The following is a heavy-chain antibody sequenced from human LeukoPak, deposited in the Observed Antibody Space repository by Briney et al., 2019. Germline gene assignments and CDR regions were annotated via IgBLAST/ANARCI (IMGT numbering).Heavy chain of an antibody. CDR1: GGTFSSYA. Sequence: GASVKVSCKASGGTFSSYAISWVRQAPGQGLEWMGGIIPIFGTANCAQKFQGRVTITADESTSTAYMELSSLRSEDTAVYYCARVSSMVRGVHDAFDIWGQGTMVTVSS. J-gene: IGHJ3*02. CDR3: ARVSSMVRGVHDAFDI. CDR2: IIPIFGTA. D-gene: IGHD3-10*01. V-gene: IGHV1-69*13.